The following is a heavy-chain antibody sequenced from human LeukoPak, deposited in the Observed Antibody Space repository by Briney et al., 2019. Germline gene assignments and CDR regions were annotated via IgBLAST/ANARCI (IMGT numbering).Heavy chain of an antibody. CDR3: AKTYRGYSYVGDFDY. CDR1: GGSISSGGYY. V-gene: IGHV4-31*03. CDR2: IYYSGST. D-gene: IGHD5-18*01. Sequence: SQTLSLTCTVSGGSISSGGYYWSWIRQHPGKGLEWIGYIYYSGSTYYNPSLKSRVTISVDTSKNQFSLKLSSVTAADTAVYYCAKTYRGYSYVGDFDYWGQGTLVTVSS. J-gene: IGHJ4*02.